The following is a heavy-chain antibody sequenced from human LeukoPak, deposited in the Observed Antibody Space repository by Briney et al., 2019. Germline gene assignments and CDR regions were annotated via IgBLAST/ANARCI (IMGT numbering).Heavy chain of an antibody. D-gene: IGHD2-2*01. V-gene: IGHV4-34*01. Sequence: SETLSLTCAVYGGSFSGYYWSWIRQPPGKGLEWIGEINHSGSTNYNPSLKSRVTISVDTSKNQFSLKLSSVTAADTAVYYCAREYCSSTSCYLWYFDLWGRGTRVTVSS. CDR3: AREYCSSTSCYLWYFDL. CDR1: GGSFSGYY. J-gene: IGHJ2*01. CDR2: INHSGST.